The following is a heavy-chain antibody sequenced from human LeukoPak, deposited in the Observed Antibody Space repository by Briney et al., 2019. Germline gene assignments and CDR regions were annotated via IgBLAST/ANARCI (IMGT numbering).Heavy chain of an antibody. CDR1: GYSFTSYW. Sequence: GESLKISCKGSGYSFTSYWIVWVRQMPGKGLEWMGIIYPGDSDTRYSPSFQGQVTISADKSISTAYLQWSSLKASDTAMYYCARSGYYDSSGYYPLFDYWGQGTLVTVSS. CDR2: IYPGDSDT. V-gene: IGHV5-51*01. CDR3: ARSGYYDSSGYYPLFDY. J-gene: IGHJ4*02. D-gene: IGHD3-22*01.